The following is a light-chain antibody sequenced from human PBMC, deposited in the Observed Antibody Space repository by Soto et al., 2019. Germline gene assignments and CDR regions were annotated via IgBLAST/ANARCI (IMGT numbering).Light chain of an antibody. J-gene: IGKJ1*01. CDR1: QNINNW. CDR2: KAS. CDR3: QQDNSYSWT. V-gene: IGKV1-5*03. Sequence: DHRMTVYASPLSASIGYIAFIICLASQNINNWIAWYQQKPGKAPKFLIYKASSLESGVPSRFSGSGSGTEFTLTISSLQPDDFATYYCQQDNSYSWTFGQGTKV.